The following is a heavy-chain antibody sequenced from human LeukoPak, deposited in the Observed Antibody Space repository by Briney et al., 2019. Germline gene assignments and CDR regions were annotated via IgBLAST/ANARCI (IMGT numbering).Heavy chain of an antibody. V-gene: IGHV1-3*03. CDR3: ARGGKQWRGGNYFDS. D-gene: IGHD6-19*01. J-gene: IGHJ4*02. Sequence: GASVKVSCKASGYTFTHYALHWVRQAPGQSLEWMGWITTGRGETRYSQEFQRRITFTRDTSASTVYMDLSDLRSEHTAVYYCARGGKQWRGGNYFDSWGQGTLVAVSS. CDR1: GYTFTHYA. CDR2: ITTGRGET.